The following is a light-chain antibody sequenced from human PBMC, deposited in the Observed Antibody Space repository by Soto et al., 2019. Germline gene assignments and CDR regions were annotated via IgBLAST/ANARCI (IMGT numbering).Light chain of an antibody. CDR1: NSNIGSKT. CDR2: SNH. Sequence: QSVLTQPPSASGTPGQRVTISCPGSNSNIGSKTVNWYQHLPGTAPKLLIYSNHHRPSGVPDRFSASKSGTSASLAISGLQSEDEADYYCSTWDDSLNGVVFGGGTNLTV. CDR3: STWDDSLNGVV. V-gene: IGLV1-44*01. J-gene: IGLJ2*01.